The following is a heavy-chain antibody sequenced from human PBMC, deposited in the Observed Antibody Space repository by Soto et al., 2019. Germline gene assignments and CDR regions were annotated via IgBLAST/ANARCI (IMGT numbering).Heavy chain of an antibody. CDR3: AREVPSPFSYYDGMDV. CDR2: IWYDGSNK. V-gene: IGHV3-33*01. CDR1: GFTFSSYG. J-gene: IGHJ6*02. Sequence: QVQLVESGGGVVQPGRSLRLSCAASGFTFSSYGMHWVRQAPGKGLEWVAVIWYDGSNKYYADSVKGRFTISRDNSKNTRYLQMNSLRAEDTAVYYCAREVPSPFSYYDGMDVWGQGTTVTVSS.